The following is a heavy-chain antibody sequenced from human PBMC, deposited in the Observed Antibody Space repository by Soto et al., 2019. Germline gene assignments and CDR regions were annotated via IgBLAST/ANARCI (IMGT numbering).Heavy chain of an antibody. J-gene: IGHJ4*02. CDR3: ARDLSGNPGY. V-gene: IGHV1-18*01. CDR1: GYTFISYG. CDR2: FSAYNGNT. D-gene: IGHD6-19*01. Sequence: QVQLVQSGAEVKKPGPSVKVSCKASGYTFISYGINWVRQGAGQVVDWMGWFSAYNGNTNYAQKLHGRVTMTTDTSNSKTSTDLQSLRSDATDAYSRARDLSGNPGYWGQGTLVTVSS.